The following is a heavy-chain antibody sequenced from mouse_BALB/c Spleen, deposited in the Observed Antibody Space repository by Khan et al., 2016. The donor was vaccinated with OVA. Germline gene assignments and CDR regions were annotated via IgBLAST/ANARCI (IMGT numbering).Heavy chain of an antibody. Sequence: VQLKQSGAELVRPGALVKLSCKASGFNIKDYYIHWVKQRPEQGLEWIGWIDPENGNTIYDPKFQGKASITADTSSNTAYLQLSSLTSEDTAVYSCPKSILLHFDYRGQGTALTVSS. D-gene: IGHD2-3*01. V-gene: IGHV14-1*02. J-gene: IGHJ2*01. CDR3: PKSILLHFDY. CDR2: IDPENGNT. CDR1: GFNIKDYY.